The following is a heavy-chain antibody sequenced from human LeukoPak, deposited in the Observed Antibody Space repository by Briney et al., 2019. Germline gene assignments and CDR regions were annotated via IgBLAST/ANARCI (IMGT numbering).Heavy chain of an antibody. CDR2: ISSSSSTI. Sequence: GGSLRLSCAASGFTFSSYWMSWVRQAPGKGLEWVSYISSSSSTIYYADSVKGRFTISRDNAKNSLYLQMNSLRAEDTAVYYCARDQCSSTSCYYYYGMDVWGQGTTVTVSS. V-gene: IGHV3-48*01. D-gene: IGHD2-2*01. J-gene: IGHJ6*02. CDR1: GFTFSSYW. CDR3: ARDQCSSTSCYYYYGMDV.